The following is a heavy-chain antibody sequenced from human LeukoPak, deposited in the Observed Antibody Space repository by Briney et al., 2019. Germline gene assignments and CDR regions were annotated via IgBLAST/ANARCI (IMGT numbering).Heavy chain of an antibody. CDR2: ISSSSSYI. CDR1: GFTFSSYW. V-gene: IGHV3-21*01. Sequence: GGSLRLSCAASGFTFSSYWMHWVRQAPGKGLEWVSSISSSSSYIYYADSVKGRFTISRDNAKNSLYLQMNSLRAEDTAVYYCARDIVVVPAANHDAFDIWGQGTMVTVSS. CDR3: ARDIVVVPAANHDAFDI. J-gene: IGHJ3*02. D-gene: IGHD2-2*01.